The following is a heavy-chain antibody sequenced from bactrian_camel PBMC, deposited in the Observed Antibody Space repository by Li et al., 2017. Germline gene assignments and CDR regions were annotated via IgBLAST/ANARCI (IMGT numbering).Heavy chain of an antibody. CDR3: APVVSNY. CDR2: ILNDVSTT. CDR1: GFIFTNFA. J-gene: IGHJ4*01. V-gene: IGHV3S7*01. D-gene: IGHD2*01. Sequence: QVQLVESGGGLVQPGGSLSLSCAASGFIFTNFAMSWVRQAPGKGLEWVSAILNDVSTTYYADSVKGRFTISRDNAKNTLYLQMDSVKSEDTATYFCAPVVSNYWGQGTQVTVS.